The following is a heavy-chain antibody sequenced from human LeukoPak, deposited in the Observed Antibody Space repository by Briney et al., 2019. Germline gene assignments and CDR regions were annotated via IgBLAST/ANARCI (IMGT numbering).Heavy chain of an antibody. V-gene: IGHV7-4-1*02. J-gene: IGHJ3*02. Sequence: GASVKVSCKASGYTFTRYAMNWVRQAPGQGLEWMGWISTNTGNPTYAQAFTGRFVFSLDTSVSTAYLQISSLKAEDTAVYCCAREVATIREDAFDIWGQGTMVTVSS. CDR2: ISTNTGNP. CDR1: GYTFTRYA. D-gene: IGHD5-12*01. CDR3: AREVATIREDAFDI.